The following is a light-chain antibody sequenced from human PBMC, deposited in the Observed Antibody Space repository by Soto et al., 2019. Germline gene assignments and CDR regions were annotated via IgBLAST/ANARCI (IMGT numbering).Light chain of an antibody. CDR1: RSDVGGYNY. CDR3: SSKAASTYV. CDR2: EVS. Sequence: QSVLTQPPSASGSPGQSVTFSCTGTRSDVGGYNYVSWYQQHPGKAPKLIIYEVSKRPSGVPDRFSGCKSGNTASLTVSGLQTEDEADYYCSSKAASTYVFGTGTKVTVL. J-gene: IGLJ1*01. V-gene: IGLV2-8*01.